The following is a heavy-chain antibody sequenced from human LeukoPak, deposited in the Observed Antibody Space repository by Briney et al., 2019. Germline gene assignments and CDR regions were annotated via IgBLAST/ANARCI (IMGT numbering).Heavy chain of an antibody. CDR2: INHSGST. CDR3: AREGTAAPRVKSGPISPYSGNYYGYYFDY. CDR1: GGSFSGYY. D-gene: IGHD1-26*01. J-gene: IGHJ4*02. Sequence: PSETLSLTCAVYGGSFSGYYWSWIRQPPGKGLEWIGEINHSGSTNYNPSLKSRVTISVDTSKNQFSLKLSSVTAADTAVYYCAREGTAAPRVKSGPISPYSGNYYGYYFDYWGQGTLVTVSS. V-gene: IGHV4-34*01.